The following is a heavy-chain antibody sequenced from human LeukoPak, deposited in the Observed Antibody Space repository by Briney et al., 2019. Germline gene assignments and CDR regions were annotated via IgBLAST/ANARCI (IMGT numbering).Heavy chain of an antibody. CDR2: MSFSGSTI. V-gene: IGHV3-48*03. CDR1: GFTFSSYE. J-gene: IGHJ3*02. D-gene: IGHD5-12*01. Sequence: PGGSLRLSCVASGFTFSSYEMNWVRQAPGRGLEWISYMSFSGSTIYCADSVKGRFTISRDNAKNSLYLQMNSLRAEDTAVYYCARGYSSYYPDAFDIWGQGTMVTVSS. CDR3: ARGYSSYYPDAFDI.